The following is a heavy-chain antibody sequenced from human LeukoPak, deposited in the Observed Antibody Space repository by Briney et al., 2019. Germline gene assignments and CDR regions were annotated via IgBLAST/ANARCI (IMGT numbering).Heavy chain of an antibody. D-gene: IGHD3-22*01. CDR3: ARLHLYNTGGYSLYYFAY. V-gene: IGHV5-51*01. J-gene: IGHJ4*02. CDR1: GYSFSNYW. CDR2: IYPDDSAT. Sequence: GESLKISCKCSGYSFSNYWIGWVRQMPGKGLEWMGIIYPDDSATRYNPSFHGQVTISADKSISTAYLQWSSLKASDTAIYYCARLHLYNTGGYSLYYFAYWGQGTLVTVSS.